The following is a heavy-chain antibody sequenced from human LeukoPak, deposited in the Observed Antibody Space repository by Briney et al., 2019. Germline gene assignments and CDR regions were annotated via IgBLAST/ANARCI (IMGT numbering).Heavy chain of an antibody. V-gene: IGHV3-23*01. CDR1: GFTFDDDA. D-gene: IGHD5-18*01. Sequence: GRSLRLSCAASGFTFDDDAMHWVRQAPGKGLEWVSAISNSGGSTYYADSVKGRFTISRDSSKNTLYLQMNSLRGDDTAVYYCAKGGGYSYGYVPHWGQGTLVTVSS. CDR2: ISNSGGST. J-gene: IGHJ4*02. CDR3: AKGGGYSYGYVPH.